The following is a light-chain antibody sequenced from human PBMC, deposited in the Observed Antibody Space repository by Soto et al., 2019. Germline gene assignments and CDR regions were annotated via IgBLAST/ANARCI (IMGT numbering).Light chain of an antibody. V-gene: IGLV2-14*01. J-gene: IGLJ2*01. Sequence: QSALTQPASVSGSPGQSITISCTGTSSDVGGYNYVSWYQQHPGKAPKLMIYDVSNRPSGVSNHFSASKSGNTASLTISVFQAEDEANYYCSSYTSSSTVVFGGGTKLTVL. CDR3: SSYTSSSTVV. CDR2: DVS. CDR1: SSDVGGYNY.